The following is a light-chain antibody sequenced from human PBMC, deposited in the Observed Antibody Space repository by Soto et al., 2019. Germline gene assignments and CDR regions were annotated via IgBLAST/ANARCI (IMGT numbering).Light chain of an antibody. CDR1: QSVSSSY. CDR3: QQDGSSPFT. CDR2: GAS. Sequence: EIVLTQSPGTLSLSPGERATLSCRASQSVSSSYLAWYQQKPGQAPRLLIYGASSRATGIPDRFSGSGSGTDLTLTISRLEPEDFGVYYCQQDGSSPFTFGPGTKVDIK. V-gene: IGKV3-20*01. J-gene: IGKJ3*01.